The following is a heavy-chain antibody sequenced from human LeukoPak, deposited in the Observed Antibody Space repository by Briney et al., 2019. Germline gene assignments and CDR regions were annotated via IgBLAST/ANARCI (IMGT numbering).Heavy chain of an antibody. CDR2: ISPTGSTT. CDR1: GFTFSSYW. D-gene: IGHD6-6*01. V-gene: IGHV3-74*01. J-gene: IGHJ4*02. Sequence: GGSLRLSCAASGFTFSSYWMHWARQLPGKGLVWVSRISPTGSTTSYADSVKGRFTVSRDNAKNTLYLQVNNLRAEDTAVYYCARGPNSNWSGLDFWGQGTLLTVSS. CDR3: ARGPNSNWSGLDF.